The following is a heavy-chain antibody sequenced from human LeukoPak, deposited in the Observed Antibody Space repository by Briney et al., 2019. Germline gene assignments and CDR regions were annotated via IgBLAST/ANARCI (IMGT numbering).Heavy chain of an antibody. J-gene: IGHJ5*02. CDR3: ARDSSGWYEGNWFDP. V-gene: IGHV1-18*01. D-gene: IGHD6-19*01. Sequence: ASVKVSCKASGYTFTSYGISWVRQAPGQGLEWVGWISAYNGNTNYAQKLQGRVTMTTDTSTSTAYMELRSLRSDGTAVYYCARDSSGWYEGNWFDPWGQGTLVTVSS. CDR2: ISAYNGNT. CDR1: GYTFTSYG.